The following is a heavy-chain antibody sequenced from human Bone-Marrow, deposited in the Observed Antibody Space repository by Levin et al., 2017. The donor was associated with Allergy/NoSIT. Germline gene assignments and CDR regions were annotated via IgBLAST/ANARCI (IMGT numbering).Heavy chain of an antibody. CDR1: GFTFSNAW. D-gene: IGHD2-15*01. V-gene: IGHV3-15*01. J-gene: IGHJ4*02. CDR2: IKSKTDGGTT. Sequence: GGSLRLSCAASGFTFSNAWMSWVRQAPGKGLEWVGRIKSKTDGGTTDYAAPVKGRFTISRDDSKNTLYLQMNSLKTEDTAVYYCTTDFGVVVVAATHTIDYWGQGTLVTVSS. CDR3: TTDFGVVVVAATHTIDY.